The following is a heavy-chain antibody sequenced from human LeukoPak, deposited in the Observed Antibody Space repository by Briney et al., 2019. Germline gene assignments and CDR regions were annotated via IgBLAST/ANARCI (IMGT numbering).Heavy chain of an antibody. CDR3: ARRPTYGSGYDY. CDR1: GGSISSYY. J-gene: IGHJ4*02. CDR2: IYYSGST. Sequence: SETLSLTCTVSGGSISSYYWSWIRQPPGKGLEWIGYIYYSGSTNYNPSLKSRVTISVDTSKNQFSLKLSSVTAADTAVYYCARRPTYGSGYDYWGQGTLVTVSS. D-gene: IGHD3-10*01. V-gene: IGHV4-59*01.